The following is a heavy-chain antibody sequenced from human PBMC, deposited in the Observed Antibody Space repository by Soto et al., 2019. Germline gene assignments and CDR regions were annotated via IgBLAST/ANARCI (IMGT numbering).Heavy chain of an antibody. CDR2: ISATGGTT. CDR3: AKGRDGYNPMGGY. J-gene: IGHJ4*02. D-gene: IGHD2-21*02. Sequence: DVRLLESGGGLVQPGGSLRLSCAASGFNFRGDAISWVRQAPGKGLEWVSGISATGGTTYYVDSVKGRFTISRENSKNTLYLQINSLRAGDSDVYYGAKGRDGYNPMGGYCCQGTLVTVSS. V-gene: IGHV3-23*01. CDR1: GFNFRGDA.